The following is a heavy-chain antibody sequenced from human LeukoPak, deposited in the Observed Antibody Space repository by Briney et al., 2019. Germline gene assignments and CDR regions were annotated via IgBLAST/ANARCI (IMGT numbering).Heavy chain of an antibody. D-gene: IGHD3-22*01. V-gene: IGHV4-34*01. CDR3: ARSFHSSGYYWAY. Sequence: SETLSLTCAVYGGSFSGYYWSWIRQPPGKGLEWIGEINHSGSTNYNPSLKSRVTISVDTSKNQFSLKLSSVTAADTAVYYCARSFHSSGYYWAYWGQGTLVTVSS. CDR1: GGSFSGYY. CDR2: INHSGST. J-gene: IGHJ4*02.